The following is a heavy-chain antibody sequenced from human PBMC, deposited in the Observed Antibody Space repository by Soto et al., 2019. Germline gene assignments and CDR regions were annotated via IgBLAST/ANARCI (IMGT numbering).Heavy chain of an antibody. Sequence: QVQLVESGGGVVQPGRSLRLSCAASGFIFNNYVMHWVRQAPGKGLEWVAVISYDGSNKYYADSVKGRFTISRDNSKNTLYLQMNSLRADDTAVYFCARGESVGIVGATTLKYWGQGTLVTVSS. V-gene: IGHV3-30-3*01. CDR3: ARGESVGIVGATTLKY. CDR1: GFIFNNYV. CDR2: ISYDGSNK. D-gene: IGHD1-26*01. J-gene: IGHJ4*02.